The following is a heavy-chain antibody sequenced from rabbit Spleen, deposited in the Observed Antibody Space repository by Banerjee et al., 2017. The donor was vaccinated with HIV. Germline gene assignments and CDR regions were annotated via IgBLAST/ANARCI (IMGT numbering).Heavy chain of an antibody. CDR1: GFSFSSSVY. D-gene: IGHD8-1*01. CDR2: IDTGSSGYT. J-gene: IGHJ6*01. Sequence: QEQLEESGGDLVKPGASLTLTCTASGFSFSSSVYMCWVRQAPGKGLEWIACIDTGSSGYTYYASWATGRFTCSKTSSTTVTLQMTSLTAADTATYFCARDTGSSFSSYGMDLWGPGTLVTVS. CDR3: ARDTGSSFSSYGMDL. V-gene: IGHV1S45*01.